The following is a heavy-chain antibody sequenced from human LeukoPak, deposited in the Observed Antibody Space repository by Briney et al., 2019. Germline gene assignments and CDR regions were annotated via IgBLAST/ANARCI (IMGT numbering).Heavy chain of an antibody. CDR1: GFTFSSYW. CDR3: ARVRTTGSYYGMDV. CDR2: IKEDESEK. V-gene: IGHV3-7*01. D-gene: IGHD3-10*01. J-gene: IGHJ6*02. Sequence: GGSLRLSCAASGFTFSSYWMSWVRQAPGKGLEWVANIKEDESEKYYVDSVKGRFTISRDNAQNSLNLQMNSLRPEDTAMYYCARVRTTGSYYGMDVWGQGTTVTVSS.